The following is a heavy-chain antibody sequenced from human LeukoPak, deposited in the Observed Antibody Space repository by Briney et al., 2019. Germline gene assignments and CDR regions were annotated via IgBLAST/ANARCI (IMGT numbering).Heavy chain of an antibody. CDR3: ARGGAAAARKRGVDY. J-gene: IGHJ4*02. D-gene: IGHD6-13*01. CDR1: GFTFSNYW. CDR2: IKEDGSDK. V-gene: IGHV3-7*01. Sequence: GGSLRLSCAASGFTFSNYWMSWVRQAPGKGLEWVASIKEDGSDKFYVASVKGRFTISRDNAKNSLYLQMNSLRAEDTAVYYCARGGAAAARKRGVDYWGQGTLVTVSS.